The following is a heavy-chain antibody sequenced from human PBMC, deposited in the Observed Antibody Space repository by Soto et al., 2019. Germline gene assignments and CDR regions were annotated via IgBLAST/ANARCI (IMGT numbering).Heavy chain of an antibody. J-gene: IGHJ6*04. CDR2: ISNYNGNS. V-gene: IGHV1-18*01. CDR3: ARGLYPVFPVPWYGMDV. D-gene: IGHD2-8*01. CDR1: GYSFTNYG. Sequence: QVQLVQSGGEVKKPGASVKVSCKASGYSFTNYGINWVRQAPGQGFEWMGWISNYNGNSKYAEDARDRIPMPTDPCTNITYMGLRRLRSDDTAVYSCARGLYPVFPVPWYGMDVWAKGTTVTVSS.